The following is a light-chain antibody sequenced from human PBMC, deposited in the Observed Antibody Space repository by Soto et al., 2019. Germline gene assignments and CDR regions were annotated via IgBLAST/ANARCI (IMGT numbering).Light chain of an antibody. V-gene: IGKV1-33*01. CDR1: QDISNY. J-gene: IGKJ3*01. CDR2: DAS. Sequence: DIQMTHSPSSLSASLGDRVTITCQASQDISNYLSWYQQKPRKAPKLLIYDASNLETGVPSRFGGSGSGTDFTFTISSLHPEDVATYYCQQYDDLPFTFGPGTKVDFK. CDR3: QQYDDLPFT.